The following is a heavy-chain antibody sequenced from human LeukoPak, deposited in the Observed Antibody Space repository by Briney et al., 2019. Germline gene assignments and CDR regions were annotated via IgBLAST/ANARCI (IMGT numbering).Heavy chain of an antibody. CDR1: GGSFSGYY. V-gene: IGHV4-39*01. Sequence: SETLSLTCAVYGGSFSGYYWGWIRQPPGKGLEWIGSIYYSGSTYYNPSLKSRVTISVDTSKNQFSLKLSSVTAADTAVYYCFGGPANWFYFDYWGQGTLVTVSS. D-gene: IGHD3-10*01. J-gene: IGHJ4*02. CDR3: FGGPANWFYFDY. CDR2: IYYSGST.